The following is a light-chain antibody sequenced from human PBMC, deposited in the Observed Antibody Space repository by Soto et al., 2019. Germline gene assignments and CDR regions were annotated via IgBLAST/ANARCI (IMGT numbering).Light chain of an antibody. V-gene: IGKV1-12*01. CDR1: QGISSW. Sequence: DIQMTQSPSSVSASVGDRVTITCRASQGISSWLAWYQKKPGKAPNLLIYAASSLQSGVPSRFSGSESGTDFTLTISSLQPEDCAIYFCQQANSFPLTCGPGTRLE. CDR3: QQANSFPLT. CDR2: AAS. J-gene: IGKJ5*01.